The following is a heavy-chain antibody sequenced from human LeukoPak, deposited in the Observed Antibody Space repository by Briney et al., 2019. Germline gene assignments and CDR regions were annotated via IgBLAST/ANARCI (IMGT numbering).Heavy chain of an antibody. V-gene: IGHV3-30*18. D-gene: IGHD6-13*01. CDR1: GFIFSPYA. CDR3: AKNAAGLNHYYYYGMDV. CDR2: ISYDGSNK. J-gene: IGHJ6*02. Sequence: GGSLRLSCSASGFIFSPYAMHWVRQAPGKGLEWVAVISYDGSNKYYADSVKGRFTISRDNSKNTLYLQMNSLRAEDTAVYYCAKNAAGLNHYYYYGMDVWGQGTTVTVSS.